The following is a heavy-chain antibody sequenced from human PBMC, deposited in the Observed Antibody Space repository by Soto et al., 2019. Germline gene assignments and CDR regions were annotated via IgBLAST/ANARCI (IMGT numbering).Heavy chain of an antibody. V-gene: IGHV3-23*01. CDR1: GFTFSSYA. CDR2: ISGSGGST. D-gene: IGHD3-22*01. Sequence: VGSLRLSCAASGFTFSSYAMSWVRQAPGKGLEWVSAISGSGGSTYYADSVKGRFTISRDNSKNTLYLQMNSLRAEDTAVYYCAKDLYLPSAVSSGYPYYFDYWGQGTLVTVSS. J-gene: IGHJ4*02. CDR3: AKDLYLPSAVSSGYPYYFDY.